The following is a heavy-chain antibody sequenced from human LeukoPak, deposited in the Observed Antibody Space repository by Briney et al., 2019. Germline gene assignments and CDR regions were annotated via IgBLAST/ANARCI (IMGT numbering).Heavy chain of an antibody. Sequence: PGGSLRLSCAASGFTFNDYYMSWLRQAPGKGLEWVSYISSSSSYTNYADSVKGRFTISRDNAKNSLYLQMNSLRAEDTAVYYCARAARYYGSGFDAFDIWGQGTMVTVSS. CDR3: ARAARYYGSGFDAFDI. J-gene: IGHJ3*02. V-gene: IGHV3-11*05. CDR2: ISSSSSYT. D-gene: IGHD3-10*01. CDR1: GFTFNDYY.